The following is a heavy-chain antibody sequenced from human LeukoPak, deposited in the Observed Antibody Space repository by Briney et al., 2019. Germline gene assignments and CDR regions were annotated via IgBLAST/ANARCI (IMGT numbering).Heavy chain of an antibody. J-gene: IGHJ6*02. CDR2: ISGSGSST. CDR3: AKDTKLTSGFIYYYYNSMDV. Sequence: QSGGSLRLSCAASEFTFSSFAMNWVRQAPGKGLDWVSGISGSGSSTYYADSVKGWFTISRDNAKNRLYLQINGLRAEDTAVYYCAKDTKLTSGFIYYYYNSMDVWGQGTTVTVSS. CDR1: EFTFSSFA. V-gene: IGHV3-23*01. D-gene: IGHD3-22*01.